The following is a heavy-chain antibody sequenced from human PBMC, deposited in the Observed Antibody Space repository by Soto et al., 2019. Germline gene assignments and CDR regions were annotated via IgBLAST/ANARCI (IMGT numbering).Heavy chain of an antibody. V-gene: IGHV3-30*03. CDR2: ISYDGSNT. D-gene: IGHD3-10*01. CDR1: GFPFTTYG. Sequence: QVQLVESGGGVVQPGRSLRLSCAASGFPFTTYGMQWVREGPGKGLEWVAVISYDGSNTYYADSVKGRVTISRDNSKNTLYLQMNSLRPEDTALYYCVGGQYYFEYRGQGTLVTVSS. CDR3: VGGQYYFEY. J-gene: IGHJ4*02.